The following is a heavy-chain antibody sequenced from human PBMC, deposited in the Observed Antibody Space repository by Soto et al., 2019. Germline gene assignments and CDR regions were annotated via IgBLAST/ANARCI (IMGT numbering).Heavy chain of an antibody. CDR2: IYHSGST. Sequence: PSETLSLTCSVSGASISSNHWTWIRQPPGKGLEWIGYIYHSGSTYYNPSLKSRVTISVDRSKNQFSLKLSSVTAADTAVYYCARGAPVDLDYWGQGTLVTVSS. V-gene: IGHV4-30-2*01. CDR3: ARGAPVDLDY. J-gene: IGHJ4*02. CDR1: GASISSNH.